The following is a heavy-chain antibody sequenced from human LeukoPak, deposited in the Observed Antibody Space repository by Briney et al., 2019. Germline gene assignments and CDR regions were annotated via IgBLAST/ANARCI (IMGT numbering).Heavy chain of an antibody. V-gene: IGHV3-30-3*01. Sequence: GRSLRLSCAASGFTFSSYAMHWVRQAPGKGLEWVAVISYDGSNKYYADSVEGRFTISRDNSKNTLYLQMNSLRAEDTAVYYCARELRYFDWLLNGFDYWGQGTLVTVSS. J-gene: IGHJ4*02. D-gene: IGHD3-9*01. CDR1: GFTFSSYA. CDR3: ARELRYFDWLLNGFDY. CDR2: ISYDGSNK.